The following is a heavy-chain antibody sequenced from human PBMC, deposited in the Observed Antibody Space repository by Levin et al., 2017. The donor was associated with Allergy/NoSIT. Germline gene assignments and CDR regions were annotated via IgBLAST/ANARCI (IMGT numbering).Heavy chain of an antibody. V-gene: IGHV2-70*01. CDR1: GFSLSTSGMS. D-gene: IGHD3-10*01. J-gene: IGHJ3*02. CDR3: ARMVRGVIPAFDI. CDR2: IDWDDDK. Sequence: QTLSLTCTPSGFSLSTSGMSVGWIRQSPGKALEWLTLIDWDDDKYYSTSLKTRLTISKDTSKNQVVLIMTNMDPVDTATYYCARMVRGVIPAFDIWGQGTTVTVSS.